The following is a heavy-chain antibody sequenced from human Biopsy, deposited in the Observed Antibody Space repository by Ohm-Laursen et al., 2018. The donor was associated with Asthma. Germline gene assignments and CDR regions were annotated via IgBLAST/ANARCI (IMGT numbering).Heavy chain of an antibody. CDR1: GYTFTNYA. Sequence: SVKVSCKASGYTFTNYAICWVRQVPGQGLEWMGWISAYNGNTNYAQKFQGRLTLTTDTSTSTAHMELRSLRSDDTAVYYCARWTTPINGFDPWGQGTLVTVSS. D-gene: IGHD4-11*01. J-gene: IGHJ5*02. CDR2: ISAYNGNT. CDR3: ARWTTPINGFDP. V-gene: IGHV1-18*04.